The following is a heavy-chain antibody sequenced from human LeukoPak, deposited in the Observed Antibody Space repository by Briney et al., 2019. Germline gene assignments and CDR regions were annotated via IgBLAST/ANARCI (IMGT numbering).Heavy chain of an antibody. CDR2: ISSRGTYI. D-gene: IGHD3-16*02. V-gene: IGHV3-21*01. Sequence: GGSLRLSCAASGFTFSDYSMSWVRQAPGKGLGWVSYISSRGTYIYYADSVKGRFTLSRDNAKKSLYMQMNSLRAEDTAVFFCAKVSGFKITFVGVIDWGQGTPVTVSS. CDR1: GFTFSDYS. CDR3: AKVSGFKITFVGVID. J-gene: IGHJ4*02.